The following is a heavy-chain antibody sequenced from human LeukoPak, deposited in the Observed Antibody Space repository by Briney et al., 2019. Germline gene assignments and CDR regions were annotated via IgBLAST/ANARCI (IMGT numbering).Heavy chain of an antibody. V-gene: IGHV4-59*08. CDR3: ARQPMVRGASHYYYYGMDV. CDR1: GGSISSYY. D-gene: IGHD3-10*01. CDR2: IYYSGST. Sequence: NPSETLSLTCTVSGGSISSYYWSWIRQPPGKGLEGSGYIYYSGSTNYNPSLKSRVTISVDTSKNQFSLKLSSVTAADTAVYYCARQPMVRGASHYYYYGMDVWGQGTTATVSS. J-gene: IGHJ6*02.